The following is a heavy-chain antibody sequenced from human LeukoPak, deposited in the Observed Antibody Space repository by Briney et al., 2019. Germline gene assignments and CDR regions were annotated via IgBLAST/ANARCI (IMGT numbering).Heavy chain of an antibody. J-gene: IGHJ3*02. Sequence: ASVKVSCKASGYTFTSYDVNWVRQATGQGLEWMGWRNPNSGNTGYAQKFRGRVTIITNTSKSTAYVELSSLRSEDTAIYYCARGGDTGAFDIWGQGTMVTVSS. CDR1: GYTFTSYD. V-gene: IGHV1-8*03. CDR2: RNPNSGNT. D-gene: IGHD3-10*01. CDR3: ARGGDTGAFDI.